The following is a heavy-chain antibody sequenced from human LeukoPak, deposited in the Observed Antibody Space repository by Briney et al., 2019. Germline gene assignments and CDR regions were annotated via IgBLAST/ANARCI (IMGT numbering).Heavy chain of an antibody. V-gene: IGHV3-20*04. CDR1: GFTLDDFG. CDR3: ARSEGSWGNYCFDY. Sequence: GGSLRLSCTASGFTLDDFGMTWVRQAPGKGLEWVSSANWNGESTSYADSVKGRFTISRDNAKKSLYLQMNSLRAEDTALYYCARSEGSWGNYCFDYWGQGILVTVSS. CDR2: ANWNGEST. D-gene: IGHD3-16*01. J-gene: IGHJ4*02.